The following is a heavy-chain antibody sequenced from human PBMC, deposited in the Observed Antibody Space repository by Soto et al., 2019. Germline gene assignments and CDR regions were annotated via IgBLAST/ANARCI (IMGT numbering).Heavy chain of an antibody. CDR3: AKPESAVARGMDV. CDR2: ISWNIVSI. D-gene: IGHD6-19*01. CDR1: GFTFDDYS. Sequence: PGGSLRRSCGACGFTFDDYSMHWVRQAPWKGLEWVSGISWNIVSIGYADSVKGRFNISRDNAKKSLYLEMNSLRAEDTALYYCAKPESAVARGMDV. J-gene: IGHJ6*01. V-gene: IGHV3-9*01.